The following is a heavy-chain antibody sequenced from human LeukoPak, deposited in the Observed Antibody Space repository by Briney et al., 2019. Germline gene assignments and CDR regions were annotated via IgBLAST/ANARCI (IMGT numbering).Heavy chain of an antibody. CDR1: GFTVSGNY. CDR3: AKDSVAVTGTGNIDY. D-gene: IGHD6-19*01. V-gene: IGHV3-53*05. CDR2: TYGDGST. Sequence: GGSLRLSCAASGFTVSGNYMTWVRQAPGMGLEWVSVTYGDGSTSYADSVKGRFTISRDNSKNSLYLQMSSLRAEDTALYYCAKDSVAVTGTGNIDYWGQGTLVTVSS. J-gene: IGHJ4*02.